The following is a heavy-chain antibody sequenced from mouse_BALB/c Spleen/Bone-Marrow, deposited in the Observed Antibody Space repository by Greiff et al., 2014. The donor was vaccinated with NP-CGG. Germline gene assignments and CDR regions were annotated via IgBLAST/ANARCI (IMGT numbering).Heavy chain of an antibody. V-gene: IGHV2-5*01. CDR3: ANYGLAFAY. D-gene: IGHD1-1*02. J-gene: IGHJ3*01. CDR2: MWKGGTA. Sequence: QVQLKESGPDLVQPSQSLSITCAVSGFSLIHYDVYWIRQSPGKGLEWLGVMWKGGTADYNAVFMSRLTITKDNSKSQVFFDMSSLQADDTAIYYCANYGLAFAYWGQGTLVTVSA. CDR1: GFSLIHYD.